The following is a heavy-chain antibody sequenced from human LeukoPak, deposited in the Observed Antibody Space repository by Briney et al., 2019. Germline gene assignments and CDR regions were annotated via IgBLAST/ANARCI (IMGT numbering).Heavy chain of an antibody. J-gene: IGHJ4*02. Sequence: SETLSLTCAVSGTSFSSYYWSWIRQPPGKGLEWIGEVNHSGYTNDNPSLKSRVTISVDTSKNQFSLRLRSVTAADTGVYFCARMTTGHDFWGQGTLVTVSP. V-gene: IGHV4-34*01. CDR3: ARMTTGHDF. CDR1: GTSFSSYY. D-gene: IGHD4-17*01. CDR2: VNHSGYT.